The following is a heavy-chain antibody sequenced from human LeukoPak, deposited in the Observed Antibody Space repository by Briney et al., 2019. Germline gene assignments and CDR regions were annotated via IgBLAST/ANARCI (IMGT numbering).Heavy chain of an antibody. V-gene: IGHV3-7*03. CDR3: AREDHSNYEY. Sequence: GGSLRLSCAASGFIFSNYWMSWVRQAPGKGLEGVDSIKQDGTETHYVDSVKGRFTISKDNAKNSLYLQLDSLRAEDTAVYYCAREDHSNYEYWGQGTLVTVSS. CDR1: GFIFSNYW. J-gene: IGHJ4*02. CDR2: IKQDGTET. D-gene: IGHD4-11*01.